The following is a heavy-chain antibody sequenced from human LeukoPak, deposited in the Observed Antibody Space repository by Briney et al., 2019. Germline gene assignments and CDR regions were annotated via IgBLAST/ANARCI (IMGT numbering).Heavy chain of an antibody. D-gene: IGHD3-22*01. V-gene: IGHV3-30*02. CDR2: IRYDGSNK. CDR3: AKDMRYYDSSGPPDY. CDR1: GFTFSSYG. J-gene: IGHJ4*02. Sequence: GGSLRLSCAASGFTFSSYGMHWVRQAPGKGLEWVAFIRYDGSNKYYADSVKGRFTISRDNSKNTLYLQMNSLRAEDTAVYYCAKDMRYYDSSGPPDYWGQGTLVTVSS.